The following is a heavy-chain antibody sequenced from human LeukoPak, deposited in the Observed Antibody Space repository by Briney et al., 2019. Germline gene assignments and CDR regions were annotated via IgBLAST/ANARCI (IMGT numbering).Heavy chain of an antibody. Sequence: GASVKVSCKASGYTFTGYYMHWVRQALGQGLEWMGWINPNSGGTNYAQKFQGRVTMTGDTSISTAYMELSRLRSGDTAVYYCARGFGNEFYYYGMDVWGQGTTVTVSS. V-gene: IGHV1-2*02. CDR1: GYTFTGYY. D-gene: IGHD3-16*01. J-gene: IGHJ6*02. CDR2: INPNSGGT. CDR3: ARGFGNEFYYYGMDV.